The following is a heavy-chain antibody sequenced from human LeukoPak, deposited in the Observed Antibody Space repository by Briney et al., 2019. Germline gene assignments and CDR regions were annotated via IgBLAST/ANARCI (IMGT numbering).Heavy chain of an antibody. CDR2: VYTSGDT. J-gene: IGHJ4*02. CDR3: AGRDY. V-gene: IGHV4-4*07. CDR1: GASVSTYY. Sequence: SETLSLTCTVSGASVSTYYWSWIRQPAGKGLEWIGRVYTSGDTHYNASLRSRVTISVGKSKNQFSLKMTSVTVADTAVYYCAGRDYWGQGILVTVSS.